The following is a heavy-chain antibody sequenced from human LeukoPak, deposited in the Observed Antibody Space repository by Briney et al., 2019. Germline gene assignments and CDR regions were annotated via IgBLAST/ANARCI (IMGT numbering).Heavy chain of an antibody. CDR3: ANPGWYWDYYYYYMDV. CDR2: ISSSGSTI. D-gene: IGHD2-8*02. J-gene: IGHJ6*03. V-gene: IGHV3-48*03. CDR1: GFTFSSYE. Sequence: GGSLRLSCAASGFTFSSYEMNWVRQAPGKGLEWVSYISSSGSTIYYADSVKGRFTISRDNAKNSLYLQMNSLRAEDTAVYYCANPGWYWDYYYYYMDVWGKGTTVTVSS.